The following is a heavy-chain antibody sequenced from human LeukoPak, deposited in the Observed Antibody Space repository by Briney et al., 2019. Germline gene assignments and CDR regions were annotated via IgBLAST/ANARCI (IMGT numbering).Heavy chain of an antibody. D-gene: IGHD3-10*01. J-gene: IGHJ6*02. CDR1: GFTFSSYS. V-gene: IGHV3-48*01. Sequence: PGGSLRLSCAASGFTFSSYSMNWVGQAPGKGLEWVSYISRSSTIYYADSVKGRFTISRDNAKNSLYLQMNSLRAADTAVYYCGGSITMVRGVIITSPLHYYGMDVWGQGTTVTVSS. CDR3: GGSITMVRGVIITSPLHYYGMDV. CDR2: ISRSSTI.